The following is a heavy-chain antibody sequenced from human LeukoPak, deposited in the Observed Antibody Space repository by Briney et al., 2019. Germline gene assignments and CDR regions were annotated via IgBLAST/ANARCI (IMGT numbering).Heavy chain of an antibody. V-gene: IGHV1-58*02. Sequence: SVKVSSKASGFTFTSSAMQWVRQARGPRLEWIGWIVVGSGNTTYAQKFQERVTITRDMSTSRAYMELSSLRSEDTAVYYCAAVQVGANCYFDYWGQGALVTVSS. D-gene: IGHD1-26*01. CDR2: IVVGSGNT. CDR1: GFTFTSSA. CDR3: AAVQVGANCYFDY. J-gene: IGHJ4*02.